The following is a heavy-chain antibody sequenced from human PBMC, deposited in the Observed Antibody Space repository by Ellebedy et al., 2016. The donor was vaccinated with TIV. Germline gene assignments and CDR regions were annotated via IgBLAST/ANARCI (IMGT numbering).Heavy chain of an antibody. Sequence: GGSLRLSCAASGFTFTSYSMNWVRQAPGKGLEWVSSISSGSNYIYYAGSVKGRFTVSRDNGKNSLYLQMNSLRAEDTAIYYCARDYDILTGYNANDVFDIWGQGTMVTVSS. V-gene: IGHV3-21*01. CDR2: ISSGSNYI. CDR1: GFTFTSYS. CDR3: ARDYDILTGYNANDVFDI. J-gene: IGHJ3*02. D-gene: IGHD3-9*01.